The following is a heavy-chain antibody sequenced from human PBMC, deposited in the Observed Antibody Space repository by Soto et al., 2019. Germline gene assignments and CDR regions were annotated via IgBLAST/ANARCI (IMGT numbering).Heavy chain of an antibody. CDR3: ARVLWYASSWWRHRAFDI. CDR1: GYTFTNYG. D-gene: IGHD5-18*01. Sequence: ASVKVSCKASGYTFTNYGVSWVRQAPGQRLEWMGWISAYTRNTNYAQMFQGRVTMTTDTSTSTAYMELRSLTSDDTAVYYCARVLWYASSWWRHRAFDIWGQGTMVTVSS. CDR2: ISAYTRNT. V-gene: IGHV1-18*01. J-gene: IGHJ3*02.